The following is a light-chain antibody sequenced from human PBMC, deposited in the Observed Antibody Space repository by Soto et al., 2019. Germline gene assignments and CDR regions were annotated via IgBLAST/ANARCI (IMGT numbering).Light chain of an antibody. J-gene: IGKJ2*01. CDR2: DAS. CDR1: QSISSW. Sequence: DIQMTQSPSTLSASVGDRVTITCRASQSISSWLAWYQQKPGKAPKVLIYDASSLESGVPSRFSGSGSGTGFTLTLSSLQPDDFATYYCQQYNSYSSFTFGQGTKLEIK. V-gene: IGKV1-5*01. CDR3: QQYNSYSSFT.